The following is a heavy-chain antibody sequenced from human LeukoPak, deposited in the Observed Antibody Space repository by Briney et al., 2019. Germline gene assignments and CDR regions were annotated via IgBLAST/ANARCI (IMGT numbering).Heavy chain of an antibody. CDR3: ARAPIVIEVTSWFDP. V-gene: IGHV1-69*05. CDR1: GGTSSSYA. CDR2: IIPIFGTA. Sequence: SVKVSCKASGGTSSSYAISWVRQAPGQGLEWMGRIIPIFGTANYAQKFQGRVTITTDESTSTAYMGLSSLRSEDTAVYYCARAPIVIEVTSWFDPWGQGTLVTVSS. D-gene: IGHD1-26*01. J-gene: IGHJ5*02.